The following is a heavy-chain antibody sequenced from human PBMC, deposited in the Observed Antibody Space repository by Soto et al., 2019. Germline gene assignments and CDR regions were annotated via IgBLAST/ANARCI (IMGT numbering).Heavy chain of an antibody. D-gene: IGHD2-2*01. CDR1: GGTFSSYA. J-gene: IGHJ6*02. Sequence: SVKVSCKASGGTFSSYAISWVRQAPGQGLEWMGGIIPIFGTANYAQKFQGRVTITADESTSTAYMELSSLRSEDTAVYYCARGYCSSTNCGPQWYYYYGMDVWGQGTTVTVSS. V-gene: IGHV1-69*13. CDR2: IIPIFGTA. CDR3: ARGYCSSTNCGPQWYYYYGMDV.